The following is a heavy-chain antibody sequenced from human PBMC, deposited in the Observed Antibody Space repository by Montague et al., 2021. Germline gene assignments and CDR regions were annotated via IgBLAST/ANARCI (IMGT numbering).Heavy chain of an antibody. J-gene: IGHJ6*03. V-gene: IGHV4-4*07. CDR1: GDSINTYS. CDR3: ARDTVGASGYFYYYYMDV. Sequence: SETLSLTCTVFGDSINTYSWSWIRQPAGKGLEWIGRHSNGGSTNSNPSLKSRVSMSVDTSKNQFSLKLSSVTAADTAVYFCARDTVGASGYFYYYYMDVWGRGTTVTVSS. CDR2: HSNGGST. D-gene: IGHD1-26*01.